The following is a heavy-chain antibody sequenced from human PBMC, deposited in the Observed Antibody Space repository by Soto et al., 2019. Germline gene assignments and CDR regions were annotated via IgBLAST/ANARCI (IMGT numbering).Heavy chain of an antibody. V-gene: IGHV4-34*01. D-gene: IGHD6-19*01. Sequence: PSETLSLTCAVYGGSFSGYYCSWIRQPPWKGLEWIGEINHSGSTNYNPSLKSRVTISVDTSKNQFSLKLSSVTAADTAVYYCGTGFVVAGKKPHDSGGMDVWGQGTTVTVCS. CDR2: INHSGST. CDR3: GTGFVVAGKKPHDSGGMDV. CDR1: GGSFSGYY. J-gene: IGHJ6*02.